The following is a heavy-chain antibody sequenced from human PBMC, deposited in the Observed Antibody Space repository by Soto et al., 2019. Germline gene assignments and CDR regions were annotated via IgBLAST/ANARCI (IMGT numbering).Heavy chain of an antibody. D-gene: IGHD5-12*01. J-gene: IGHJ5*02. CDR2: IKSKRDGETT. CDR1: GFTFSSAW. V-gene: IGHV3-15*01. CDR3: TNGYNITWHDHH. Sequence: PGGSLRLSCAASGFTFSSAWMNWVRQAPGEGLEWVGRIKSKRDGETTDYAAFVKGRFTISRDDSKNTLYVQMNSLKTDDTAVYYCTNGYNITWHDHHWGQGTLVTVSS.